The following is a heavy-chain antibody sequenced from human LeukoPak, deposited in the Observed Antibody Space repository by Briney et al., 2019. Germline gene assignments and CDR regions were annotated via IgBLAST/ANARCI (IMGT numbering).Heavy chain of an antibody. Sequence: GASVKVSCTASGYTFTGYYMHWVRQAPGQGLEWMGIIYPGDSDTRYSPSFQGQVTISADKSISTAYLQWSSLKASDTAMYYCARLQSSHSGWYTGDYWGQGTLVTVSS. V-gene: IGHV5-51*01. J-gene: IGHJ4*02. CDR3: ARLQSSHSGWYTGDY. CDR2: IYPGDSDT. D-gene: IGHD6-19*01. CDR1: GYTFTGYY.